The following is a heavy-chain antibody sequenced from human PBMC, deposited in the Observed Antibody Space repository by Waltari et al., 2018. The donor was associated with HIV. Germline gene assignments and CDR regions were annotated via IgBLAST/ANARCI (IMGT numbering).Heavy chain of an antibody. V-gene: IGHV3-9*01. J-gene: IGHJ4*02. Sequence: EVQLVESGGGLVQPGRSLRLSCAASGFTFDDYAMHWVRHAPGEGLEWVSGISWNSGSTGYADSVKGRFTISRDNAKNSLYLQMNSLRAEDTALYYCAKDKSGIVVGKGFDYWGQGTLVTVSS. CDR3: AKDKSGIVVGKGFDY. CDR1: GFTFDDYA. CDR2: ISWNSGST. D-gene: IGHD3-22*01.